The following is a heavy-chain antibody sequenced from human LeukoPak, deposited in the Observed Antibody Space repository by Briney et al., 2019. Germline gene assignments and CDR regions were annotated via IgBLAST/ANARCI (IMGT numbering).Heavy chain of an antibody. CDR2: IKSKTDGGTI. D-gene: IGHD4-17*01. Sequence: GGSLRLSCAASGFTFSNAWMSWVRQAPGKGLEWVGRIKSKTDGGTIDYAAPVKGRFTISRDDSKNTLYLQMNSPKTEDTAVYYCTTATDDYGDSCRDWGQGTLVTVSS. J-gene: IGHJ4*02. V-gene: IGHV3-15*01. CDR3: TTATDDYGDSCRD. CDR1: GFTFSNAW.